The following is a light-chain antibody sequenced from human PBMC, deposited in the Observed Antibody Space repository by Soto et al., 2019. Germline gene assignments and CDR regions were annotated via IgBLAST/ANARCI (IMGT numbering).Light chain of an antibody. Sequence: DIVMTQSPESLAVSLGERATINCKSSQSILYSTNNTNYLGWYQQKPGHPPRLLIYWASTRESGVPDRFSGSGYRTDFTLTISSLQAEDVAVYYCQQYYSIPYTFGQGTKLEIK. CDR2: WAS. CDR3: QQYYSIPYT. CDR1: QSILYSTNNTNY. V-gene: IGKV4-1*01. J-gene: IGKJ2*01.